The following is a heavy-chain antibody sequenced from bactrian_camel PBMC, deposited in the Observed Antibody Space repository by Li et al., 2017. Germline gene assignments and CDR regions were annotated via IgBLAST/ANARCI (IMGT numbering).Heavy chain of an antibody. J-gene: IGHJ4*01. V-gene: IGHV3-3*01. CDR3: AADLGWCGSAPLQREFRN. D-gene: IGHD6*01. CDR2: VGNGGGSE. Sequence: VQLVESGGGSVQAGGSLRLTCTPSGPTNILSHLAWFRQAPGGEREGVAAVGNGGGSEYYADSVRGRFTISHVNANNTLHLQMNSLKPEDTAVYYCAADLGWCGSAPLQREFRNWGQGTQVTVS. CDR1: GPTNILSH.